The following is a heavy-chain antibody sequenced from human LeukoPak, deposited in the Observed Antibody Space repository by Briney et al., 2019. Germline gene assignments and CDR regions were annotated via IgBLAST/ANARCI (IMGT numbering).Heavy chain of an antibody. CDR3: ARGEFWDCTNGVCYEAYFDY. Sequence: SVKVSCKASGGTFSSYAISWVRQAPGQGLEWMGGIIPIFGTANYAQKFQGRVTITADESTSTAYMELSSLRSEDTAVYYCARGEFWDCTNGVCYEAYFDYWGQGTLVTVSS. V-gene: IGHV1-69*13. J-gene: IGHJ4*02. CDR2: IIPIFGTA. D-gene: IGHD2-8*01. CDR1: GGTFSSYA.